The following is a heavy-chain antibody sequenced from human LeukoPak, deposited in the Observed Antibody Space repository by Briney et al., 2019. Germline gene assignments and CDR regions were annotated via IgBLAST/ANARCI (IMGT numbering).Heavy chain of an antibody. V-gene: IGHV3-33*01. CDR2: IWYDGSNK. CDR3: ARDPWSYGYFDY. Sequence: PGGSLRLSCAASGFTFSSYGMHWVRQAPGKGLEWVAVIWYDGSNKYYADSVKGRFTISRDNSKNALYLQMNSLRAEDTAVYYCARDPWSYGYFDYWGQGTLVTVSS. J-gene: IGHJ4*02. CDR1: GFTFSSYG. D-gene: IGHD4-17*01.